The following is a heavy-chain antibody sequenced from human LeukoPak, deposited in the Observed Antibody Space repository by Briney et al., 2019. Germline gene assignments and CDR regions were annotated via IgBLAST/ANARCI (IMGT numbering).Heavy chain of an antibody. CDR2: ISYDGRDK. V-gene: IGHV3-30*04. Sequence: GRSLRLSCAASGFTFSSYAMHWVRQAPGKRLEWVAVISYDGRDKYYAESEKGRFTISRDNSKNTLYLQMNSLRAEDTALYYCARGSGAAAGTSPLVGWGQGTTVTVSS. D-gene: IGHD6-13*01. CDR1: GFTFSSYA. CDR3: ARGSGAAAGTSPLVG. J-gene: IGHJ6*02.